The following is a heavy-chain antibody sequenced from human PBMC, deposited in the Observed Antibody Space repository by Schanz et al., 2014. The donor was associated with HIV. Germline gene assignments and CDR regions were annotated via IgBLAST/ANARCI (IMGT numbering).Heavy chain of an antibody. CDR2: ISYDGSNK. D-gene: IGHD6-13*01. CDR3: AKEEQQLGGVGGYHFDY. V-gene: IGHV3-30*18. J-gene: IGHJ4*02. CDR1: GFTFSSNG. Sequence: QVQLVESGGGVVQPGRSLRLSCSASGFTFSSNGMHWVRQAPGKGLEWVAIISYDGSNKDYADSVKGRFTISRDISKNTLYLQMNSLRAEDTAVYYCAKEEQQLGGVGGYHFDYWGQGTLVTVSS.